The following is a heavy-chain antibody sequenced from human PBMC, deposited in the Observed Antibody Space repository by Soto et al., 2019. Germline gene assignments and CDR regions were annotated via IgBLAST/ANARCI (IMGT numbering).Heavy chain of an antibody. V-gene: IGHV1-69*13. D-gene: IGHD1-7*01. CDR3: ARSVVELRYWFDP. CDR2: IIPIFGTA. J-gene: IGHJ5*02. Sequence: VASVKVSCKASGGTFSSYAISWVRQAPGQGLEWMGGIIPIFGTANYAQKFQGRVTITADESTSTAYMELSSLRSEDTAVYYCARSVVELRYWFDPWGQGTLVTVSS. CDR1: GGTFSSYA.